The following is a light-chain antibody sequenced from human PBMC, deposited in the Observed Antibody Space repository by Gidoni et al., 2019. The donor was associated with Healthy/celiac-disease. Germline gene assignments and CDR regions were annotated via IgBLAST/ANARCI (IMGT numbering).Light chain of an antibody. CDR3: QSYDSSLSGSV. CDR1: RSNIGAGYD. CDR2: GNR. V-gene: IGLV1-40*01. Sequence: QAVLTQAPPVSGAPGQRVTISCTGSRSNIGAGYDVHWYQLLPGTAPKLLIYGNRNRPSGVPDRFSGSKSANSASLAITGLQSEDEADYYCQSYDSSLSGSVFGGGTKLTVL. J-gene: IGLJ3*02.